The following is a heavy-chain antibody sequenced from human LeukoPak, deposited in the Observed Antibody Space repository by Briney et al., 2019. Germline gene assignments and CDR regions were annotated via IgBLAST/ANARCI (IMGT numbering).Heavy chain of an antibody. CDR3: ARHAADPHYYYYMDV. J-gene: IGHJ6*03. V-gene: IGHV4-34*01. Sequence: SETLSLTCAVYGGSFSGYYWSWIRQPPGKGLEWIGEINHSGRTNYNPSLKSRVTILVDTSKNQFSLKLSSVTAADTAVYYCARHAADPHYYYYMDVWGKGTTVTISS. D-gene: IGHD2-15*01. CDR2: INHSGRT. CDR1: GGSFSGYY.